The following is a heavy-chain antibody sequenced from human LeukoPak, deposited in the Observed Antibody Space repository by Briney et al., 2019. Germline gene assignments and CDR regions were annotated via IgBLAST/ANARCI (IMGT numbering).Heavy chain of an antibody. Sequence: GGSLRLSCAASGFTFSSYAMHWVRQAPGKGLEGVAVISYDGSNKYYADSVKGRFTISRDNSKNTLYLQMNSLRAEDTAVYYCAREGIAAADVYYYSGMDVWGQGTTVTVSS. CDR2: ISYDGSNK. V-gene: IGHV3-30-3*01. CDR3: AREGIAAADVYYYSGMDV. D-gene: IGHD6-13*01. CDR1: GFTFSSYA. J-gene: IGHJ6*02.